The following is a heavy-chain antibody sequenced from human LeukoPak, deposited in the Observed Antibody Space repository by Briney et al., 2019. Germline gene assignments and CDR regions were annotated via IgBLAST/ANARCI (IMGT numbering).Heavy chain of an antibody. CDR1: GYTLTELS. CDR3: ATGWGVVVPAASVQLGIFDY. V-gene: IGHV1-24*01. Sequence: ASVKVSCKVSGYTLTELSMHWVRQAPGKGLEWMGGFDPEDGETIYAQKFQGRVTMTEDTSTDTAYMELSSLRSEDTAVYYCATGWGVVVPAASVQLGIFDYWGLGTLVTVSS. D-gene: IGHD2-2*01. CDR2: FDPEDGET. J-gene: IGHJ4*02.